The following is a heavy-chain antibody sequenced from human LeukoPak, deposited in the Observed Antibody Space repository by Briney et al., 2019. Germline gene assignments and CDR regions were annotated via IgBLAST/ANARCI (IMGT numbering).Heavy chain of an antibody. Sequence: PGGPLRLSCAASGFPFSSYWMSWAGQAPGKGLERVANIREDGSETYFVTSMNGRFAISRDNAKNSLYLQMNRLRAEDTAVYYCARGARWLLYWGQGTLVTVSS. CDR3: ARGARWLLY. CDR2: IREDGSET. CDR1: GFPFSSYW. D-gene: IGHD3-22*01. V-gene: IGHV3-7*04. J-gene: IGHJ4*02.